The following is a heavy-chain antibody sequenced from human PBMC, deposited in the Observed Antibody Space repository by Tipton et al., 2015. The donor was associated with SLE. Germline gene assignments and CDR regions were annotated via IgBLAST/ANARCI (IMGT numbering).Heavy chain of an antibody. Sequence: LSLTCIVSGGSISRYYWSWIRQPAGKGLEWIGRIYTSGSTNYNPSLKSRVTISVDTSKNQFSLKLSSVTAADTAVCYCARRVAAASFDPWGQGTLVTVSS. CDR2: IYTSGST. J-gene: IGHJ5*02. V-gene: IGHV4-4*07. D-gene: IGHD6-13*01. CDR1: GGSISRYY. CDR3: ARRVAAASFDP.